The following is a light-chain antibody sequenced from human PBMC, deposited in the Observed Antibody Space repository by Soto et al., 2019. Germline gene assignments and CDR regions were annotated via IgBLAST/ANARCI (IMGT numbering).Light chain of an antibody. CDR2: GAS. CDR1: QSVSRN. V-gene: IGKV3-15*01. J-gene: IGKJ2*01. CDR3: QQYNNWPPNT. Sequence: EIVMTQSPATLSVSPGERATLSCRASQSVSRNLAWHQQKPGQAPRLLIYGASTRATGIPARFSGSGSGTEFTLTISSLQSEDFAVYYCQQYNNWPPNTFGQGTKLEIK.